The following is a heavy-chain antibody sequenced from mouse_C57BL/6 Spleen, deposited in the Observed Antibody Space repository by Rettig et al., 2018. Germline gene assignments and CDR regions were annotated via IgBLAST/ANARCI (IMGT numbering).Heavy chain of an antibody. D-gene: IGHD2-5*01. CDR1: GFTFSDYG. CDR3: GRDSNYYAMDY. CDR2: ISSGSSTI. Sequence: VESGGGLVKPGGSLKLSCAASGFTFSDYGMHWVRQAPEKGLEWVAYISSGSSTIYYADTVKGRFTISRDNAKNTLFLQMTSLRSEDTAMYYCGRDSNYYAMDYWGQGTSVTVSS. V-gene: IGHV5-17*01. J-gene: IGHJ4*01.